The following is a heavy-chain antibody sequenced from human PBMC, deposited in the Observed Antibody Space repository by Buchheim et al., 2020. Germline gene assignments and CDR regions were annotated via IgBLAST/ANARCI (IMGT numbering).Heavy chain of an antibody. CDR3: ARDQMVRPYYYYYGMDV. V-gene: IGHV4-59*01. J-gene: IGHJ6*02. D-gene: IGHD3-10*01. CDR1: GGSISSYY. CDR2: IYYSGST. Sequence: QVQLQESGPGLVKPSETLSLTCTVSGGSISSYYWSWIRQPPGKGLEWIGYIYYSGSTNYNPSLKSRVTISVDPSQNQFSLKLSSVTAADTAVYYCARDQMVRPYYYYYGMDVWGQGTT.